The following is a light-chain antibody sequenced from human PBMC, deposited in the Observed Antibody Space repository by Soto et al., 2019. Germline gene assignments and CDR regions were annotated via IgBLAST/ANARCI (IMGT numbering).Light chain of an antibody. J-gene: IGLJ2*01. CDR3: SSFTSTNTHVV. Sequence: QSALTQPASVSGSPGQSISISCTGTSSDVGGYNYVSWYQQHPGKAPKLMIYDVSHRPSGVSNRFSGSTSGNTASLTISGLQAEDEADYYCSSFTSTNTHVVFGGGTKLTVL. CDR2: DVS. CDR1: SSDVGGYNY. V-gene: IGLV2-14*01.